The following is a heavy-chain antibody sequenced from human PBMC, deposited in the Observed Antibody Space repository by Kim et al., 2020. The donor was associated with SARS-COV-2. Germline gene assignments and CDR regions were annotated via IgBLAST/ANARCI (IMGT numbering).Heavy chain of an antibody. CDR2: ISSDGISE. J-gene: IGHJ4*02. Sequence: GGSLRLSCAVSGFTFTSYVMHWIRQAPGKGLEWVAGISSDGISEYYADSVKGRFTISRGNPKNTLSLEMNSLRHEDTAVYYCARGGHDFWGGQYVYWGQGNLVTVSS. CDR1: GFTFTSYV. D-gene: IGHD3-3*01. CDR3: ARGGHDFWGGQYVY. V-gene: IGHV3-30*03.